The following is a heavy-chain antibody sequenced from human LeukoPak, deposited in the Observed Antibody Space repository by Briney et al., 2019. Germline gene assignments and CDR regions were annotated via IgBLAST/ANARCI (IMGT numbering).Heavy chain of an antibody. V-gene: IGHV3-48*03. D-gene: IGHD5-12*01. J-gene: IGHJ4*02. Sequence: PGGSLRLSCAASGFTFSSYEMNWVRQAPGKGLEWVSYISSSGSTIYYADSVEGRFTISRDNAKNSLYLQMNSLRAEDTAVYYCAREAGGYDTPFGYWGQGTLVTVSS. CDR2: ISSSGSTI. CDR1: GFTFSSYE. CDR3: AREAGGYDTPFGY.